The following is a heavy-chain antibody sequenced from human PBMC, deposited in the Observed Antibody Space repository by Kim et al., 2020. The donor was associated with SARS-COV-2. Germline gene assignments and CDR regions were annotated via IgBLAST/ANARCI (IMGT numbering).Heavy chain of an antibody. CDR1: GGSISSGGYY. J-gene: IGHJ4*02. V-gene: IGHV4-31*03. CDR3: AREELRWLFDY. Sequence: SETLSLTCTVSGGSISSGGYYWSWIRQHPGKGLEWIGYIYYSGSTYYNPSLKSRVTISVDTSKNQFSLKLSSVTAADTAVYYCAREELRWLFDYWGQGTLVTVSS. CDR2: IYYSGST. D-gene: IGHD4-17*01.